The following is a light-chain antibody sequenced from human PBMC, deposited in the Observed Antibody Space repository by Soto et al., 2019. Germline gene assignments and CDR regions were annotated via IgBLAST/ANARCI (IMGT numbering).Light chain of an antibody. V-gene: IGLV2-23*02. Sequence: QSVLTQPASVSGSPGQSITVSCTGTSSDVGSYNLVSWYQQHPGEAPKLIIYEVSKRPSGVSNRFSASKSGNTASLTISGLQAEDEADYYCCSYVGSSSWVFGGGTKVTVL. J-gene: IGLJ3*02. CDR3: CSYVGSSSWV. CDR1: SSDVGSYNL. CDR2: EVS.